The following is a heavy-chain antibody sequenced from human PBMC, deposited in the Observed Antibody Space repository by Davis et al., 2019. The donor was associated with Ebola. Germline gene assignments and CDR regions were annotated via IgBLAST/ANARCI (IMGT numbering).Heavy chain of an antibody. V-gene: IGHV3-15*01. CDR3: TPSSGYPF. J-gene: IGHJ4*02. CDR1: KFTIRNAW. D-gene: IGHD6-25*01. CDR2: IKSKTDGGTA. Sequence: GESLKISCTASKFTIRNAWMSWVRQAPGKGLQWVGRIKSKTDGGTADYAAPVKGRFTISRNDSENTLYLQMNSLKTEDTAVYYCTPSSGYPFWGQGTLVTVSS.